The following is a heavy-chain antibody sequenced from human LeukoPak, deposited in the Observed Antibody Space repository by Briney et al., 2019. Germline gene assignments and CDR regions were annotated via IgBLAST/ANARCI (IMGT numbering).Heavy chain of an antibody. J-gene: IGHJ4*02. V-gene: IGHV1-2*02. CDR3: ASDSGSHDYFDY. Sequence: AASVKVSCKASGYTFTGYYIHWVRQAPGQGLEWMGWINPNSGGTNYAQKFQGRVTMTRDTSISTAYMELSRLRSDDTAVYYCASDSGSHDYFDYWGQGTLVTVSS. D-gene: IGHD1-26*01. CDR1: GYTFTGYY. CDR2: INPNSGGT.